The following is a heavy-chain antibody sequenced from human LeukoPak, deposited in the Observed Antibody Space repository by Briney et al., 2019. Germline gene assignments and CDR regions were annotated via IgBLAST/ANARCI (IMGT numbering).Heavy chain of an antibody. Sequence: GGSLRLSCAASGFTFSSYWMHWVRHAPGKGLVWVSRINSDGSSTSYADSVKGRFTISRDNAKNTLYLQMNSLRAEDTAVYYCARETRSTHTVTRYDYWGQGTLVTVSS. J-gene: IGHJ4*02. CDR2: INSDGSST. D-gene: IGHD4-11*01. CDR3: ARETRSTHTVTRYDY. V-gene: IGHV3-74*01. CDR1: GFTFSSYW.